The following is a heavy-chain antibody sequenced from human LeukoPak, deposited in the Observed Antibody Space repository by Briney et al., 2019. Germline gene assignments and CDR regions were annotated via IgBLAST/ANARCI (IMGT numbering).Heavy chain of an antibody. D-gene: IGHD3-22*01. J-gene: IGHJ4*02. CDR3: ARTYYYDSSGYPHPVPFDY. Sequence: SQTLSLTCAISGDSVSSNIAACNWIRQSPSRGLEWLGRTYYRSKWYNDYAVSVKSRITINPDTSKNQFSLQLNSVTPEDTAVYYCARTYYYDSSGYPHPVPFDYWGQGTLVTVSS. CDR2: TYYRSKWYN. V-gene: IGHV6-1*01. CDR1: GDSVSSNIAA.